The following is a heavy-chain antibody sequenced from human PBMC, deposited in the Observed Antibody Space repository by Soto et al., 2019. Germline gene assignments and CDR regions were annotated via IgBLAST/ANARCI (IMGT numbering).Heavy chain of an antibody. Sequence: QVRLVQSGAEVKAPGASVKVSCKAPGDTFTSYYMHWVRQAPGHGLEWMGVINPNGGSTRFAQKFQGRVTMTTDTSTKTAYMELRNLRSDDTAQYYCTRDLTIVPATHPRLENYGMDVWGQGTTVIVSS. CDR3: TRDLTIVPATHPRLENYGMDV. D-gene: IGHD2-2*01. V-gene: IGHV1-46*01. J-gene: IGHJ6*02. CDR1: GDTFTSYY. CDR2: INPNGGST.